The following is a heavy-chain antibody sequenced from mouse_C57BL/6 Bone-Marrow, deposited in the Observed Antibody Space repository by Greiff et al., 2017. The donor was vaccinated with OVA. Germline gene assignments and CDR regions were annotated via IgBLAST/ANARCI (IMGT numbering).Heavy chain of an antibody. V-gene: IGHV2-2*01. CDR3: ARNPNPNWYFDV. D-gene: IGHD4-1*01. Sequence: VKLMESGPGLVQPSQSLSITCTVSGFSLTSYGVHWVRQSPGKGLEWLGVIWSGGSTDYNAAFISRLSISKDNSKSQVFFKMNSLQADDTALYYCARNPNPNWYFDVWGTGTTVTVSS. CDR2: IWSGGST. J-gene: IGHJ1*03. CDR1: GFSLTSYG.